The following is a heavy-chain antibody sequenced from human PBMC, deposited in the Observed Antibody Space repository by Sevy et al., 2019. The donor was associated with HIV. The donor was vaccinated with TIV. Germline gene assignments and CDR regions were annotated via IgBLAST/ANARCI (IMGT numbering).Heavy chain of an antibody. CDR3: ARDKNHYDRSVYYDAFYI. D-gene: IGHD3-22*01. CDR1: GFTLSSFW. V-gene: IGHV3-7*03. CDR2: IKEDGSDK. J-gene: IGHJ3*02. Sequence: GGSLRLSCAASGFTLSSFWMTWVRQAPGKGLEWVANIKEDGSDKNYLDSVKGRFTISRDNAKNSLYLQMNSLRAEDTVVYYCARDKNHYDRSVYYDAFYIWGQGTMVTVSS.